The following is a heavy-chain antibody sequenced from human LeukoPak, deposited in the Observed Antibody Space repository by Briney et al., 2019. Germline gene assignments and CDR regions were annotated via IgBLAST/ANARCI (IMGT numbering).Heavy chain of an antibody. V-gene: IGHV3-30*07. CDR2: ISYDGSNK. J-gene: IGHJ4*02. D-gene: IGHD3-22*01. CDR1: GFTFSSYA. Sequence: GRSLRLSCAASGFTFSSYAVHWVRQAPGKGLEWVAVISYDGSNKYYADSVKGRFTISRDNSKNTLYLQMNSLRAEDTAVYYCAREYDYYDSSGDDYWGQGTLVTVSS. CDR3: AREYDYYDSSGDDY.